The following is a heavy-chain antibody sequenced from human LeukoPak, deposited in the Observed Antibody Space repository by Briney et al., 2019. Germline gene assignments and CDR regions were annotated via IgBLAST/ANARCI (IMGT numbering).Heavy chain of an antibody. V-gene: IGHV4-59*01. CDR1: GGSISSYY. J-gene: IGHJ4*02. D-gene: IGHD3-22*01. CDR3: ARVGDSSGYYPFDY. CDR2: ICYSGST. Sequence: PSETLSLTCTVSGGSISSYYWSWIRQPPGKGLEWIGYICYSGSTNYNPSLKSRVTISVDTSKNQFSLKLSSVTAADTAVYYCARVGDSSGYYPFDYWGQGTLVTVSS.